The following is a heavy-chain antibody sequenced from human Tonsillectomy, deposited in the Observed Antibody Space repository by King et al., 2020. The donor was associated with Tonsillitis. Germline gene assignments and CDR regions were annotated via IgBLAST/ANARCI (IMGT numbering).Heavy chain of an antibody. D-gene: IGHD2-15*01. Sequence: VQLVESGTEVKKPGASMKVSCKASGYTFTTYFMHWVRQAPGQGLEWIGIINPSGGRTTYGQKFQGRINITRDTSTSTVYMELNSLTSEDTATYYCAGRDIETAGAFDIWGQGTVVIVSS. J-gene: IGHJ3*02. V-gene: IGHV1-46*01. CDR3: AGRDIETAGAFDI. CDR2: INPSGGRT. CDR1: GYTFTTYF.